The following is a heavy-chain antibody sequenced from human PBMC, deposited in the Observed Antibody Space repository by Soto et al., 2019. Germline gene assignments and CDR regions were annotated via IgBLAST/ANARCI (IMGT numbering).Heavy chain of an antibody. CDR3: AKDRQFRTYYESAGHYNN. Sequence: EVQLLESGGGLVQPGGSLRLSCVASGFTFKNYDMRWVRQAPGKGLEWVSGISGSGAITYYADSVRGRFTISRDNFKNTLYLQLNSLRAEDRAIYYCAKDRQFRTYYESAGHYNNWGQGTLVTVSS. J-gene: IGHJ4*02. D-gene: IGHD3-9*01. CDR1: GFTFKNYD. V-gene: IGHV3-23*01. CDR2: ISGSGAIT.